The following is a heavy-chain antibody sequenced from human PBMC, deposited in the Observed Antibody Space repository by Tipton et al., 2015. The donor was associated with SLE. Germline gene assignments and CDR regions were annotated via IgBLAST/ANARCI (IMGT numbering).Heavy chain of an antibody. D-gene: IGHD3-22*01. V-gene: IGHV4-39*01. CDR1: GGSISSSSYY. Sequence: TLSLTCTVSGGSISSSSYYWDWIRQPPGKGLEWIGSIYYSGSTYYNPSLKSRVTISVDTSKNQFSLKLSSVTAADTAVYYCARRRITMIVTDAFDIWGQGTMVTVSS. CDR2: IYYSGST. CDR3: ARRRITMIVTDAFDI. J-gene: IGHJ3*02.